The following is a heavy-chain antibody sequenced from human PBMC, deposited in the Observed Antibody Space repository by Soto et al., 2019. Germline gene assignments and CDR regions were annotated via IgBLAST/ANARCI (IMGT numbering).Heavy chain of an antibody. V-gene: IGHV3-33*01. CDR3: ARVRGRYGMGV. D-gene: IGHD3-10*01. CDR1: GFTFSSYG. Sequence: QVQLVESGGGVVQPGRSLRLSCAASGFTFSSYGMHWVRQAPGKGLEWVAVIWYDGSNKYYADSVKGRFTISRDNSKNTLYLQMNSLRAEDTAVYYCARVRGRYGMGVWGQGTTVTVSS. CDR2: IWYDGSNK. J-gene: IGHJ6*02.